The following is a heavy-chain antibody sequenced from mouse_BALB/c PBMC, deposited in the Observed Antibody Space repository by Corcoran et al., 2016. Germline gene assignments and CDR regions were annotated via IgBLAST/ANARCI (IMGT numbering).Heavy chain of an antibody. Sequence: DEQLQESGPGLVKPSQSLSLTCSVTGYSITSGYYWNWIRQFPGNKLEWMGYIIYDGSNNYNPSLKNRISITRDTSTNQFFLKLNSVTTEDTATYYCASGSSYFDYWGQGTTLTVSS. J-gene: IGHJ2*01. D-gene: IGHD1-1*01. CDR3: ASGSSYFDY. CDR1: GYSITSGYY. CDR2: IIYDGSN. V-gene: IGHV3-6*02.